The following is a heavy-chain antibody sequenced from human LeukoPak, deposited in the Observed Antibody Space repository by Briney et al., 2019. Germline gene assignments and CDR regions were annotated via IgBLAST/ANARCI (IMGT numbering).Heavy chain of an antibody. D-gene: IGHD6-19*01. Sequence: ASVKVSCKASGYTFTSYDINWLRQATGQGLEWMGWMNPNSGNTGYSQKFQGRVTITRNTSISTAYMELSSLRSEDTAVYYCARGLGSSGWYGGYYYYYMDVWGKGTTVTVSS. V-gene: IGHV1-8*03. CDR3: ARGLGSSGWYGGYYYYYMDV. J-gene: IGHJ6*03. CDR1: GYTFTSYD. CDR2: MNPNSGNT.